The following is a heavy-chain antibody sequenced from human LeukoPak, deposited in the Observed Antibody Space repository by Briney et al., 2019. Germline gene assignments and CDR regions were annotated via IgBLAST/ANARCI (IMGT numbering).Heavy chain of an antibody. V-gene: IGHV3-73*01. CDR2: IRSKANSYAT. J-gene: IGHJ4*02. CDR3: TRRGRVNDY. D-gene: IGHD3-10*01. CDR1: XXXXSGSA. Sequence: TGGSXRLSXXXXXXXXSGSAMHWVRXASGKGLEWVGRIRSKANSYATAYAASVKGRFTISRDDSKNTAYLQMNSLKTEDTAVYYCTRRGRVNDYWGQGTLVTVSS.